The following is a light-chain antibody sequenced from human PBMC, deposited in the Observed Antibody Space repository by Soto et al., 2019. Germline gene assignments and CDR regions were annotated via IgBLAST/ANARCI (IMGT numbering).Light chain of an antibody. V-gene: IGLV2-14*01. CDR1: KIDIGVYDF. Sequence: QSVLTQPPSASGSPGHSVTISCTGTKIDIGVYDFVSWYQQHPGKVPKLIIYEVSNRPSGVSNRFSGSKSGNTASLTISGLQAEDEADYYCSSYTTSSTRVFGTGTKV. CDR2: EVS. CDR3: SSYTTSSTRV. J-gene: IGLJ1*01.